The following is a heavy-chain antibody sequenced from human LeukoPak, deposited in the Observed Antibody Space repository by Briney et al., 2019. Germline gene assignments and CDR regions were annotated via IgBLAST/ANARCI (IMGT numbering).Heavy chain of an antibody. V-gene: IGHV3-23*01. CDR1: GFTFSSYA. CDR2: ISGTVGST. D-gene: IGHD6-19*01. J-gene: IGHJ4*02. CDR3: AKDRGSIAVAGIDY. Sequence: GGSLRLSCAASGFTFSSYAMSWVRQAPGKGLEWVSAISGTVGSTYYADSVKGRFTISRDNSKNTLYLQMNSLRAEDMAVYYCAKDRGSIAVAGIDYWGQGTLVTVSS.